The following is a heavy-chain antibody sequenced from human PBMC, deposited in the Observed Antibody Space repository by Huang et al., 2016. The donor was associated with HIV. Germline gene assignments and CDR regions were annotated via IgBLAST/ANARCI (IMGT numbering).Heavy chain of an antibody. Sequence: QVQLVESGGGLVQPGRSLRLSCAASGFPFTNSAIHWVRQAPGKGVGGVAFIAYDGRNKFYADSVKGRCTISRDNSKITLYLLMNSLRVDDTALYYCARSAVPGDGDWFDPWGQGTLVTVSS. CDR2: IAYDGRNK. V-gene: IGHV3-30*04. J-gene: IGHJ5*02. D-gene: IGHD6-19*01. CDR1: GFPFTNSA. CDR3: ARSAVPGDGDWFDP.